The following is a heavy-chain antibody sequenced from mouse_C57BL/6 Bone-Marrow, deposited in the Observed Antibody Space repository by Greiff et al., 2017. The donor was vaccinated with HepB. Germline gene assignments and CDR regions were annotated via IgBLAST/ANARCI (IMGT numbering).Heavy chain of an antibody. J-gene: IGHJ4*01. CDR1: GYTFTSYW. Sequence: VQLQQSGAELVKPGASVKMSCKASGYTFTSYWITWVKQRPGQGLEWIGDIYPGSGSTNYNEKFKSKATLTVDTSSSTAYMQLSSLTSEDSAVYYCARKGNSNFPYAMDYWGQGTSVTVSS. CDR2: IYPGSGST. V-gene: IGHV1-55*01. D-gene: IGHD2-5*01. CDR3: ARKGNSNFPYAMDY.